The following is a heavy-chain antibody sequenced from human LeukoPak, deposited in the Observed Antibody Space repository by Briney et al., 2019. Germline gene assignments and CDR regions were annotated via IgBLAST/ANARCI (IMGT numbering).Heavy chain of an antibody. CDR1: GYSFTSYW. J-gene: IGHJ4*02. Sequence: GESLKISCKGSGYSFTSYWIGWVRQMPGKGLEWMGIIYPGDSDTRYSPSFQGQVTISADKSISTAYLQWSGLKASDTAMYYCAINYYDSSGYLSVVYWGQGTLVTVSS. V-gene: IGHV5-51*01. CDR3: AINYYDSSGYLSVVY. CDR2: IYPGDSDT. D-gene: IGHD3-22*01.